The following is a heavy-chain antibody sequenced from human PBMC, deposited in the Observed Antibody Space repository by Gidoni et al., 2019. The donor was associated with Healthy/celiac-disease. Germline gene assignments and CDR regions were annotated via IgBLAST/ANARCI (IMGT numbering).Heavy chain of an antibody. V-gene: IGHV4-61*01. CDR1: GGSVSSGSYY. J-gene: IGHJ5*02. D-gene: IGHD3-3*01. CDR2: IYYSGST. CDR3: ARTHLEGWFDP. Sequence: QVQLQESGPGLVRPSETLSLTCTVSGGSVSSGSYYWSWIRQPPGKGLEWIGYIYYSGSTNYNPSLKSRVTISVDTSKNQFSLKLSSVTAADTAVYYCARTHLEGWFDPWGQGTLDTVSS.